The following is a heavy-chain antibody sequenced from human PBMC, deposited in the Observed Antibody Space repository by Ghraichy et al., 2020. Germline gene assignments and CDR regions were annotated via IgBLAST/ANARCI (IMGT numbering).Heavy chain of an antibody. CDR3: AKDLGGYCSSTTCPRDNYFDP. CDR2: IGSRGSST. V-gene: IGHV3-23*01. Sequence: GGSLRLSCVASGFTFSSYAMSWVRQAPGKGLEWVSTIGSRGSSTYYADSVKGRFTISRDNSKNTLYLQMNSLRADDTAVYYCAKDLGGYCSSTTCPRDNYFDPWGQGTLVTVSS. D-gene: IGHD2-2*03. CDR1: GFTFSSYA. J-gene: IGHJ5*02.